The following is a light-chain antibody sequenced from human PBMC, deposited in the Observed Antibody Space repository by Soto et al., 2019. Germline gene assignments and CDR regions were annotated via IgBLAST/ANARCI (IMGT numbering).Light chain of an antibody. CDR2: GAS. V-gene: IGKV3-15*01. J-gene: IGKJ1*01. CDR1: QKISSN. Sequence: EIVMTQSPATLSVSLGERVTLSCRASQKISSNLAWYQQKHGQAPRLLIYGASTRNTGIPTRFSGSGSGTEFTLTISSLQPDDFATYYCQHYNSYSEAFGQGTKVDIK. CDR3: QHYNSYSEA.